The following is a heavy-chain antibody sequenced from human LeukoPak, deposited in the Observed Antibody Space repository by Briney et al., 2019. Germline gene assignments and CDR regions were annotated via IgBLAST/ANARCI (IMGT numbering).Heavy chain of an antibody. CDR3: ARDVYYGSGSYSNDAFDI. D-gene: IGHD3-10*01. CDR2: FISDGSST. CDR1: GFTFSSYW. J-gene: IGHJ3*02. Sequence: GGSLRLSCAAPGFTFSSYWMHWVRRAPGKGRRWVSRFISDGSSTSYADSVKGRFTISRDNAKNTLYLQMNSLRAEDTAVYYCARDVYYGSGSYSNDAFDIWGQGTMVTVSS. V-gene: IGHV3-74*01.